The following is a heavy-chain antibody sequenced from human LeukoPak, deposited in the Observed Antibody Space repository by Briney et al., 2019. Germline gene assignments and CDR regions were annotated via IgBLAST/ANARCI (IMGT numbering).Heavy chain of an antibody. V-gene: IGHV4-59*01. CDR1: DGSISSYY. Sequence: SETLSLTCTVSDGSISSYYWSWIRQPPGKGLEWIGYICYSGSTNYNPSLKSRVTISVDTSKNQFSLKLSSVTAADTAVYYCARASTFGGVILRYYFDYWGQGTLVTVSS. CDR2: ICYSGST. CDR3: ARASTFGGVILRYYFDY. J-gene: IGHJ4*02. D-gene: IGHD3-16*01.